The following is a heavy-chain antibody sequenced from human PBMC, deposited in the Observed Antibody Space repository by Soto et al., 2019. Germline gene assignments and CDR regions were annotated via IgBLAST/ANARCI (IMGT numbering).Heavy chain of an antibody. CDR2: ISGSGGST. CDR1: GFTFSSYA. D-gene: IGHD1-26*01. J-gene: IGHJ6*02. CDR3: VKAKRGVSGSYLDYYYYGMDV. Sequence: HPGGSLRLSCAASGFTFSSYAMSWIRQAPRKGLEWVSAISGSGGSTYYADSVKGRFTISRDNSKNTLYLQMNSLRAEDTAVYYCVKAKRGVSGSYLDYYYYGMDVWGQGTTVTVSS. V-gene: IGHV3-23*01.